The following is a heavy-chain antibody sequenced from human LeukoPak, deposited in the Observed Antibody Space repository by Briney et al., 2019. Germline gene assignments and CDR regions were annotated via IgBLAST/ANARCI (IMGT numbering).Heavy chain of an antibody. CDR1: GGSISSGSYY. CDR2: IYTSGST. D-gene: IGHD3-22*01. Sequence: SKTLSLTCTVSGGSISSGSYYWSWIRQPAGKGLEWIGRIYTSGSTNYNPSLKSRVTISVDTSKNQFSLKLSSVTAADTAVYYCARRRYYDATGYLDWGQGTLITVSS. CDR3: ARRRYYDATGYLD. J-gene: IGHJ1*01. V-gene: IGHV4-61*02.